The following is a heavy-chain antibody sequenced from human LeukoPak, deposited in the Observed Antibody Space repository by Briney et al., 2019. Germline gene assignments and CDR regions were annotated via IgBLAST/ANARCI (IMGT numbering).Heavy chain of an antibody. Sequence: PGGSLRLSCAASGFTFSTYYMNWVRQAPGKGLEWVSSITTSSSYIYYADSVKGRFTISRDNAKNSLYLQMNSLRAEDTAVYYCARGAQMDVWGKGTTVTVSS. CDR1: GFTFSTYY. V-gene: IGHV3-21*01. J-gene: IGHJ6*04. CDR2: ITTSSSYI. CDR3: ARGAQMDV.